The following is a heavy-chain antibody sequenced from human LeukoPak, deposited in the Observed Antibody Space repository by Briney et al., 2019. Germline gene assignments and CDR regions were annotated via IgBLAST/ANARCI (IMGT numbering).Heavy chain of an antibody. Sequence: GGSLRLSCEASGFTLSFYSMHWVRQAPGKGLQWVSYISSTNSSIYYGDSVKGRFTISRDNAKNTLYLQMNSLRVEDTAVYYCARAGNYRFDYWGQGSLVTVSS. D-gene: IGHD4-11*01. CDR1: GFTLSFYS. V-gene: IGHV3-48*04. CDR3: ARAGNYRFDY. CDR2: ISSTNSSI. J-gene: IGHJ4*02.